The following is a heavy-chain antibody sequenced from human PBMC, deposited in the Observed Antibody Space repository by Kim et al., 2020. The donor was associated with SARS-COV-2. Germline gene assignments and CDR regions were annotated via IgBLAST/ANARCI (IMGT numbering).Heavy chain of an antibody. CDR1: GFTFGTYW. V-gene: IGHV3-7*03. CDR2: IYQDGSNR. J-gene: IGHJ5*01. Sequence: GGSLRLSCAASGFTFGTYWMNWVRQAPGKGLQWVANIYQDGSNRNYADSVKGRFTISRDNAESTLYLQMNSLRAEDTAVYYCARGARRWCIGAYYCIDS. CDR3: ARGARRWCIGAYYCIDS. D-gene: IGHD3-22*01.